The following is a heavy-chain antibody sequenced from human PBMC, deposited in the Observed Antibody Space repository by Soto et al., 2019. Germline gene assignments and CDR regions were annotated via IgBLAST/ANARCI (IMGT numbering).Heavy chain of an antibody. CDR1: GDSFNDYY. CDR2: INPNSGVT. D-gene: IGHD5-12*01. CDR3: ARESGGATATLDYYYFYMDV. Sequence: ASVKVSCKSSGDSFNDYYLHWVRQAPGQGLEWMGWINPNSGVTKYAQKFQGWVTMTRDTSIRTVYMELSRLRSDDTAVYYCARESGGATATLDYYYFYMDVWG. V-gene: IGHV1-2*04. J-gene: IGHJ6*03.